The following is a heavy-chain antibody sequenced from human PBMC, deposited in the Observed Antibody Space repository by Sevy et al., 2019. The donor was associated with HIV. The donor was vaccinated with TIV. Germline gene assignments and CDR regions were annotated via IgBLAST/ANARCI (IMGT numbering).Heavy chain of an antibody. V-gene: IGHV4-34*01. D-gene: IGHD3-10*01. CDR3: ARGASGGYYYYGMDV. Sequence: SETLSLTCAVYGGSFSGYYWSWIRQPPGKGLEWIGEINHSGSTNYNPSLKSRVTISVDTSKNQFSLKLSSVPAADTAVYYCARGASGGYYYYGMDVWGQGTTVTVSS. CDR2: INHSGST. J-gene: IGHJ6*02. CDR1: GGSFSGYY.